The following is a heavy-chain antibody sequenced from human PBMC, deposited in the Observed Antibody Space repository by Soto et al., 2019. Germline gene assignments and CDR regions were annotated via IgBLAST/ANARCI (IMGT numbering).Heavy chain of an antibody. V-gene: IGHV3-7*01. Sequence: EVQLVESGGGLVQPGGSLRLSCAASGLTFSSYWMSWVRQAPGKGLEWVANIKQDGSEKYYVDSVKGRFTISRDNAKNSLYLRMNSLRAEDTAVYYCAREEVYYFDYWGQGTLVTVSS. J-gene: IGHJ4*02. CDR3: AREEVYYFDY. CDR2: IKQDGSEK. CDR1: GLTFSSYW.